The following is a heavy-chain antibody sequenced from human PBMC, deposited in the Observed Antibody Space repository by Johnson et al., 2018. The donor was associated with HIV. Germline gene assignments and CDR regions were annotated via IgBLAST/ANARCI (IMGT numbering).Heavy chain of an antibody. CDR1: GFTFSSYA. CDR2: ISYDGSNK. CDR3: ARDGGSTRGDAFDI. Sequence: QVQLVESGGGVVQPGRSLRLSCAASGFTFSSYAMHWVRQAPGKGLEWVAVISYDGSNKYYADSVKGRFTISRDNSKNTLYLQMNSLRAEDTAVYYCARDGGSTRGDAFDIWGQGKMVTVSS. V-gene: IGHV3-30*04. J-gene: IGHJ3*02. D-gene: IGHD1-26*01.